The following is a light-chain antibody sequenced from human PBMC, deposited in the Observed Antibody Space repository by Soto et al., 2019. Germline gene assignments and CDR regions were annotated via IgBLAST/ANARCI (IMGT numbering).Light chain of an antibody. CDR3: QHYDSYPWT. V-gene: IGKV1-5*03. Sequence: DIQMTQSPSTLSASVGDRVTITCRASQSITSWLAWYQQKPGKAPKLLIYKASTLESGVPSRFSGSGSGTEFTLTISSLQPDDFATYYCQHYDSYPWTFGQGTKVEI. CDR2: KAS. J-gene: IGKJ1*01. CDR1: QSITSW.